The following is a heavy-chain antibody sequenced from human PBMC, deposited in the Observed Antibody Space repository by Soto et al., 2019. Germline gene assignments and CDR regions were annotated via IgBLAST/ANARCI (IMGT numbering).Heavy chain of an antibody. Sequence: GAQSVSSHPSCLAVSTYGMHWVCQGPGNWLEWVALLSHDGVNFCYADSVKGRFTISRDNSKHTLSLQIDSLRLEDTAVYYCAKDFGACSDYLGQGTLVTVSS. CDR3: AKDFGACSDY. V-gene: IGHV3-30*18. J-gene: IGHJ4*02. CDR1: CLAVSTYG. D-gene: IGHD3-10*01. CDR2: LSHDGVNF.